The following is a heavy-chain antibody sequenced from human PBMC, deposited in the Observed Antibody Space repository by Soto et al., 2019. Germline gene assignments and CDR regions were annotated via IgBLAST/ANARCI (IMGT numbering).Heavy chain of an antibody. D-gene: IGHD3-16*02. V-gene: IGHV3-23*01. CDR2: MGSSDAYT. CDR1: GFTFTRYA. Sequence: PVGSLIRSCAASGFTFTRYAFVWVRQAPGKGLEWVSAMGSSDAYTYYADSVKGRFTISRDNSKNTLYLQINNPRAEDTAIYYCTKLDRLRLGELSLAPFENWGQGTQVTVSS. CDR3: TKLDRLRLGELSLAPFEN. J-gene: IGHJ4*02.